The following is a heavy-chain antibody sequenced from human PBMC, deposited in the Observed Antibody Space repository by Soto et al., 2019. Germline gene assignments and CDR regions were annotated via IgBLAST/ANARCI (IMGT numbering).Heavy chain of an antibody. D-gene: IGHD2-2*01. CDR1: GGSFSGYY. V-gene: IGHV4-34*01. Sequence: PSETLSLTCAVYGGSFSGYYWSWIRQPPGKGLEWIGEINHSGSTNYNPSLKSRVTISVDTSKNQFSLKLSSVTAADTAVYYCARGDPNDCSSTSCYHGWFDPWGQGTLVTVS. CDR3: ARGDPNDCSSTSCYHGWFDP. CDR2: INHSGST. J-gene: IGHJ5*02.